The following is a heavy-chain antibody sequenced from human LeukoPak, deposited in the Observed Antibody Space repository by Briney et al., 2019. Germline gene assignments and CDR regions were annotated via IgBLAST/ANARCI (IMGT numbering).Heavy chain of an antibody. CDR2: IKSKTDGGTT. CDR1: GGSFSGYY. D-gene: IGHD6-13*01. CDR3: TTDSLLAAAGNDY. J-gene: IGHJ4*02. Sequence: ETLSLTCAVYGGSFSGYYWSWVRQAPGKGLEWVGRIKSKTDGGTTDYAAPVKGRFTISRDDSKNTLCLQMNSLKTEDTAVYYCTTDSLLAAAGNDYWGQGTLVTVSS. V-gene: IGHV3-15*01.